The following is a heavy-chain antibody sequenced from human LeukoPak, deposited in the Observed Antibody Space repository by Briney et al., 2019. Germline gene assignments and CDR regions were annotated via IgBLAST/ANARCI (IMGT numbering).Heavy chain of an antibody. V-gene: IGHV1-2*02. D-gene: IGHD3-10*01. CDR3: ARVYGSGSFYPY. CDR2: INPNGGGT. CDR1: GYTFTDYY. Sequence: ASVKVSCKASGYTFTDYYMHWVRQAPGQGLEWVGWINPNGGGTVYAQKFQGRVTMTRDTSISIAYMELSRLISDDTAVYYCARVYGSGSFYPYWGQGTLVTVSS. J-gene: IGHJ4*02.